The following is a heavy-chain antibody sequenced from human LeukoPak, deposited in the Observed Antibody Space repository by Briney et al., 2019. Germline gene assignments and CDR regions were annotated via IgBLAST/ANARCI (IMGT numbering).Heavy chain of an antibody. V-gene: IGHV3-30*02. CDR2: IRYDGSNK. CDR1: GFTFSSYG. Sequence: GGSLRLSCAASGFTFSSYGMHWVRQAPGKGLEWVTFIRYDGSNKYYADSVKGRFTISRDNSKNTLYLQMNSLRAEDMAVYYCASASPFCNSTACPTGNYWGQGTLVTVSS. J-gene: IGHJ4*02. CDR3: ASASPFCNSTACPTGNY. D-gene: IGHD2/OR15-2a*01.